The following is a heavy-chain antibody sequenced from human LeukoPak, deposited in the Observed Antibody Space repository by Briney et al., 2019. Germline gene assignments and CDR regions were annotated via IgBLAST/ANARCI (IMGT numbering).Heavy chain of an antibody. D-gene: IGHD3-22*01. CDR1: GFTFSSYA. V-gene: IGHV3-23*01. CDR3: AKSSYYDSSGYYREYYFDY. CDR2: ISDSGDET. J-gene: IGHJ4*02. Sequence: GGSLRLSCAASGFTFSSYAMSWVRQTPGKGLEWVSSISDSGDETYYADSVKGRFTTSRDNSKNTLYLQMNSLRAEDTAVYYCAKSSYYDSSGYYREYYFDYWGQGTLVTVSS.